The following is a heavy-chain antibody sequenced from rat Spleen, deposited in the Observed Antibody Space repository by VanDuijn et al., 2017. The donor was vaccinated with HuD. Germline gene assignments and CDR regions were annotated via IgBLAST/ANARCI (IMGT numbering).Heavy chain of an antibody. CDR1: GFTFDDYG. D-gene: IGHD1-12*03. J-gene: IGHJ2*01. Sequence: EVKLVESGGGLVQPGRSLKLSCAASGFTFDDYGMAWVRQTPKNGLEWVASINWSGRDTYYPDNVKGRFTISRDNAKNALYLQMNYLRSEDTAIYYCARRDGYYDYWGQGVMVTVSS. CDR3: ARRDGYYDY. V-gene: IGHV5-36*01. CDR2: INWSGRDT.